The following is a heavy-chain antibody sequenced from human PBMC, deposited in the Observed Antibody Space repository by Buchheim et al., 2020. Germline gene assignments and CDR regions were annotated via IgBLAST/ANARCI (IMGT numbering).Heavy chain of an antibody. Sequence: QVQLQESGPGLVKPSETLSLKRTISGGSITQYYWSWIRQSPGKGLEWIGYVYYRGNSDYNPSLKSRVTISIDTSKKEFSLQLTSLTASDTAVYFCAGGFGGKYDSWGQGTL. D-gene: IGHD3-3*01. CDR2: VYYRGNS. CDR1: GGSITQYY. J-gene: IGHJ5*02. CDR3: AGGFGGKYDS. V-gene: IGHV4-59*08.